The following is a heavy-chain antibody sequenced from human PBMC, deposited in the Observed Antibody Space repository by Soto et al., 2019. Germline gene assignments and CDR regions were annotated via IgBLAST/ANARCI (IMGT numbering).Heavy chain of an antibody. J-gene: IGHJ5*02. CDR2: INGGNGDT. CDR3: AREKWGSGSRWLDP. Sequence: ASVKVSCKASGYTFTSYAMHWVRQAPGQRLEWMGWINGGNGDTKYSQKFQDRVTITRDTSASTAYMELSSLTSEDTAVYYCAREKWGSGSRWLDPWGQGTLVTVSS. D-gene: IGHD6-19*01. V-gene: IGHV1-3*01. CDR1: GYTFTSYA.